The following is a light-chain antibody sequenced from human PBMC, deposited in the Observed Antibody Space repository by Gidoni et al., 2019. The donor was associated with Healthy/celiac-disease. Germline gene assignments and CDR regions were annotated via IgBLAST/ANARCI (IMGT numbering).Light chain of an antibody. V-gene: IGKV1-33*01. J-gene: IGKJ2*01. CDR2: DAS. Sequence: DIAINQSPSSLSASVGDRVTITCQASQDISNYLNWYQQKPGKAPKLLIYDASNLETGVPSRFSGSGSGTDFTFTISSLQPEDFATYYCQQYDNLPYTFXQXTKLEIK. CDR3: QQYDNLPYT. CDR1: QDISNY.